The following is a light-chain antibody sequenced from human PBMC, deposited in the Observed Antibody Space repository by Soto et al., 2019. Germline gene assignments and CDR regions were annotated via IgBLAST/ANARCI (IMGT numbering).Light chain of an antibody. Sequence: SYELTQPPSVAVAPGQTARITCGGNNIGSESVHWYQQKPGQAPVLGVYDDTDRPSGIPERFSGSKSGNTATLTISRVESGDEADYYCQLWDSSSDRYVFGTGTKLTV. CDR1: NIGSES. CDR3: QLWDSSSDRYV. CDR2: DDT. V-gene: IGLV3-21*02. J-gene: IGLJ1*01.